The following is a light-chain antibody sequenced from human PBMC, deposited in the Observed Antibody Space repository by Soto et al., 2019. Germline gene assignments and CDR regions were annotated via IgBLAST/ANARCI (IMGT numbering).Light chain of an antibody. CDR1: QTISSW. Sequence: DIQMTQSPSTLSGSVGDRVTITCRASQTISSWLAWYQQKPGKAPKLLIYDASSLESGVPSRFSGSGSATEFTLTISSLQPDDFATYYCQQYDSSSTFGQGTKVDI. V-gene: IGKV1-5*01. CDR2: DAS. J-gene: IGKJ1*01. CDR3: QQYDSSST.